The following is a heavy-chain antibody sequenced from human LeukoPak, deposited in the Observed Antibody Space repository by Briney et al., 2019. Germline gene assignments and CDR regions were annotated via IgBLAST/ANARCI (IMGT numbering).Heavy chain of an antibody. Sequence: SETLSLTCTVSGGSISSYYWSWIRQPAGKGLEWIGRIYTSGSTNYNPSLKSRVTMSVDTSKNQFSLKLSSVTAADTAVYYCARGLGYYYDSSGYYQDTSNWFDPWGQGTLVTVSS. CDR1: GGSISSYY. D-gene: IGHD3-22*01. CDR3: ARGLGYYYDSSGYYQDTSNWFDP. J-gene: IGHJ5*02. V-gene: IGHV4-4*07. CDR2: IYTSGST.